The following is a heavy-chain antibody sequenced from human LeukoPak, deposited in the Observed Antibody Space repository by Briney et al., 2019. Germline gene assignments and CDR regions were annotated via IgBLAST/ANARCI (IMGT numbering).Heavy chain of an antibody. J-gene: IGHJ4*02. Sequence: SETLSLTCTVSGGSISGYYWSWIRQPPGKGLEWIGYIYYSGSTNYNPSLKSRVTISVDTSKNQFSLKLSSVTAADTAVYYCARSDRSCPHSFDYWGQGTLVTVSS. D-gene: IGHD2-2*01. CDR1: GGSISGYY. CDR2: IYYSGST. CDR3: ARSDRSCPHSFDY. V-gene: IGHV4-59*12.